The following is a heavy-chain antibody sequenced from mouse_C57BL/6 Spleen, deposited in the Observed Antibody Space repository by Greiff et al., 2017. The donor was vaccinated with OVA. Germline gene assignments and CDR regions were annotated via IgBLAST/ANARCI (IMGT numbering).Heavy chain of an antibody. J-gene: IGHJ1*03. D-gene: IGHD1-1*01. CDR3: ARHPYYYGSSYENFDV. CDR2: ISGGGGNT. Sequence: EVQGVESGGGLVKPGGSLKLSCAASGFTFSSYTMSWVRQTPEKRLEWVATISGGGGNTYYPDSVKGRFTISRDNAKNTLYLQMSSLRSEDTALYYCARHPYYYGSSYENFDVWGTWTTVTVSS. CDR1: GFTFSSYT. V-gene: IGHV5-9*01.